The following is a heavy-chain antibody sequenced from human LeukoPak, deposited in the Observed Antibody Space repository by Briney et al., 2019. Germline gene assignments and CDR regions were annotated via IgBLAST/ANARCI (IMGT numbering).Heavy chain of an antibody. V-gene: IGHV3-74*01. CDR1: GFTVNNNY. D-gene: IGHD6-6*01. CDR3: ARKYLSMDV. Sequence: GGSLRLSCAASGFTVNNNYMSWVRQAAGKGLVWVSRINSDGSSTSYADSVKGRFTISRDNAKNTLYLQMNSLRAEDTAVYYCARKYLSMDVWGKGTTVTVSS. CDR2: INSDGSST. J-gene: IGHJ6*03.